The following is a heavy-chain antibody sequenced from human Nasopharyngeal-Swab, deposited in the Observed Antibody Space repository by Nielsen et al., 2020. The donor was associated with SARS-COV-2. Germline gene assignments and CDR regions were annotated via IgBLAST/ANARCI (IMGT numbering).Heavy chain of an antibody. V-gene: IGHV4-39*07. D-gene: IGHD4-17*01. J-gene: IGHJ4*02. CDR2: VFYTGT. CDR1: GASISNRTYY. CDR3: VRDESGDYLGLPFDS. Sequence: SETLSLTCSVSGASISNRTYYWGWIRQSPEKGLQWIGTVFYTGTYYNPSLQSRVTISADTSKNQFSLKLTSVTAADTAVYYCVRDESGDYLGLPFDSWGPGTLVTVSS.